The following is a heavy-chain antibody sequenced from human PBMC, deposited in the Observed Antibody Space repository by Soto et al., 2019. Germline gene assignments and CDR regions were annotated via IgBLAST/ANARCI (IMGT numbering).Heavy chain of an antibody. CDR1: GGSISNTNYY. CDR2: VYYNGFT. Sequence: PSETPSLTCTVSGGSISNTNYYWGWIRQPPGKGLEWIGNVYYNGFTYYNPSLKSRVTMFVDTSKNHFSLKMTSVTAADTAVYYCARQDDFWSGSNWFDPWGQGTLVTVSS. CDR3: ARQDDFWSGSNWFDP. V-gene: IGHV4-39*01. J-gene: IGHJ5*02. D-gene: IGHD3-3*01.